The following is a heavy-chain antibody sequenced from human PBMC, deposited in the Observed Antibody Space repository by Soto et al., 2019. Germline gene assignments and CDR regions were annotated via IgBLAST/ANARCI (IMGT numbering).Heavy chain of an antibody. Sequence: SETLSLTCTVSGGSXRNNYWSWIRQPPGKGLEWVGYIYYTGTSKYNPSLKSRVTISVDSSKNQFSLKLDSVTAADTAVYYCARLGGYYQAFDNWGQGTLVTVSS. J-gene: IGHJ4*02. CDR2: IYYTGTS. CDR1: GGSXRNNY. V-gene: IGHV4-59*08. D-gene: IGHD3-3*01. CDR3: ARLGGYYQAFDN.